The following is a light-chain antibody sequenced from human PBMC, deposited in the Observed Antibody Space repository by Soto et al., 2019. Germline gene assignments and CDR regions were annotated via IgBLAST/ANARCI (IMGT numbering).Light chain of an antibody. CDR2: DAS. CDR1: QSVSSSY. V-gene: IGKV3D-7*01. Sequence: DNVMTQSPATLSLAPGERAALSCRASQSVSSSYLAWYQQKPGQAPRLLIYDASTRATGIPARCSGSGSGTEFTLTISSLQSEDFAVYYCQQYHNWLTFGGGTKVDI. CDR3: QQYHNWLT. J-gene: IGKJ4*01.